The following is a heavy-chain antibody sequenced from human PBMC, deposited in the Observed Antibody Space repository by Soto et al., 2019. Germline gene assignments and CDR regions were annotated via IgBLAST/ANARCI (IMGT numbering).Heavy chain of an antibody. CDR2: INAGNGNT. Sequence: QVQLVQSGAEVKKPGASVKVSCKASGYTFTSYAMHWVPQAPGQRLEWMGWINAGNGNTKYSQKFQGRVTITRDTSASTAYMELSSLRSEDTAVYYCARDFDYWGQGTLVTVSS. J-gene: IGHJ4*02. V-gene: IGHV1-3*01. CDR3: ARDFDY. CDR1: GYTFTSYA.